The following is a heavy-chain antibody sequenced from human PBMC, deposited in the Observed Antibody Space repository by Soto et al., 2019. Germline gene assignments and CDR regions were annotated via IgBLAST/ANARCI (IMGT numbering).Heavy chain of an antibody. CDR3: AKEGNYYDSSGYYPPGWFDP. V-gene: IGHV3-23*01. Sequence: GGSLRLSCAASGFTFSSYAMSWVRQAPGKGLEWVSAISGSGGSTYYADSVKGRFTISSDNSKNTLYLQMNSLRAGDTAVYYWAKEGNYYDSSGYYPPGWFDPWGQGTLVTVSS. J-gene: IGHJ5*02. CDR1: GFTFSSYA. D-gene: IGHD3-22*01. CDR2: ISGSGGST.